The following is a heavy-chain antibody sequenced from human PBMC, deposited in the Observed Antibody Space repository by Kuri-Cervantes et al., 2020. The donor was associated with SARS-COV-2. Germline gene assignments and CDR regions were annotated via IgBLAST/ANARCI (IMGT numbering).Heavy chain of an antibody. J-gene: IGHJ6*03. CDR1: GFTFSGSA. D-gene: IGHD3-16*01. Sequence: LSLTCAASGFTFSGSAMHWVRQASGKGLEWVGRIRSKANSYATAYAASVKGRFTISRDDSKNTAYLQMNSLKTEDTAVYYCASLLSGGGAHLYYFYMDAWGKGTSVTVSS. V-gene: IGHV3-73*01. CDR3: ASLLSGGGAHLYYFYMDA. CDR2: IRSKANSYAT.